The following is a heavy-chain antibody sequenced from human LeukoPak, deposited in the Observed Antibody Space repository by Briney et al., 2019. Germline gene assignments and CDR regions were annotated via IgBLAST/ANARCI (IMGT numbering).Heavy chain of an antibody. CDR1: GGTFSSYA. CDR2: IFPIFGTA. V-gene: IGHV1-69*05. D-gene: IGHD6-19*01. CDR3: ARGIAVAGPWYYMDV. J-gene: IGHJ6*03. Sequence: SVKVSCKASGGTFSSYAISWVRQAPGQGREWRGGIFPIFGTANYAQKFQGRVTITTEESTSTAYMDLSSLRSEDTAVYYCARGIAVAGPWYYMDVWGKGTTVTVSS.